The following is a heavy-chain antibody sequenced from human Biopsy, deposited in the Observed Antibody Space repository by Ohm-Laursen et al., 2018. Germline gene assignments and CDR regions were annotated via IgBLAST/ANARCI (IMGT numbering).Heavy chain of an antibody. V-gene: IGHV3-21*01. CDR2: ITSRTSST. D-gene: IGHD3-10*01. J-gene: IGHJ6*02. Sequence: GSLRLSCTASGFTFNVYSIVWVRQAPGKGPEWVSSITSRTSSTYYADSVKGRVTISRDNANNSVSLQMNNLRVDDTAVYYCARWYGDLFYYYNGMDVWGQGTTVTVSS. CDR3: ARWYGDLFYYYNGMDV. CDR1: GFTFNVYS.